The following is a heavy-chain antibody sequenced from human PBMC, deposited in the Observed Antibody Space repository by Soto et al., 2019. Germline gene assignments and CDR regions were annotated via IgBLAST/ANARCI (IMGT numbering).Heavy chain of an antibody. J-gene: IGHJ6*02. D-gene: IGHD3-3*01. CDR3: ARGTGTTHDFWSGYPDYYYYGMDV. V-gene: IGHV4-34*01. CDR2: INHSGST. CDR1: GGSFSGYY. Sequence: SETLSLTCAVYGGSFSGYYWSWIRQPPGKGLEWIGEINHSGSTNYNPSLKSRVTISVDTSKNQFSLKLSSVTAADTAVYYCARGTGTTHDFWSGYPDYYYYGMDVWGQGTTVTVSS.